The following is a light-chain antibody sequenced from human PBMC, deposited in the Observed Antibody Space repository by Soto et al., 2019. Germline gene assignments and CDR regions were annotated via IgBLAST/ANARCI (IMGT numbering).Light chain of an antibody. V-gene: IGLV1-40*01. CDR3: QSYDSSLSVV. CDR2: GNS. Sequence: QSVLTQPPSVSGAPGQRVTISCTGSSSNIGAGYDVHWYQQLPVTAPKLLIYGNSNRPSGVPDRSSGSKSGTSASLAITGLQAEDEADYYCQSYDSSLSVVFGGGTKLTVL. CDR1: SSNIGAGYD. J-gene: IGLJ3*02.